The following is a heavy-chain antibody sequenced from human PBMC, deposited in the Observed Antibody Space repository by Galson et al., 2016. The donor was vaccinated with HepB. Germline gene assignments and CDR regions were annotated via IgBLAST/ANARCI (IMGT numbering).Heavy chain of an antibody. CDR1: GFTFSLYW. CDR3: ASDGVVLVAATLDY. CDR2: INSDGSDA. J-gene: IGHJ4*02. Sequence: SLRLSCAASGFTFSLYWMHWVRQAPGKGLVWVSQINSDGSDANYADSVKGRFTISRDNARNTLYLQMNSLRVEDTGVYYCASDGVVLVAATLDYWGQGALVTVSS. V-gene: IGHV3-74*01. D-gene: IGHD2-15*01.